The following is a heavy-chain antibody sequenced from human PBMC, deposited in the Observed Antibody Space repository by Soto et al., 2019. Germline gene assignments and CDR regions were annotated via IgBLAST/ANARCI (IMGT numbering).Heavy chain of an antibody. J-gene: IGHJ3*02. Sequence: EVQLVESGGGLDQPGGSLKLSCAASGFTFSGSAMHWVRQASGKGLEWVGRIRSKANSYATAYAASVKGRFTISRDDSKNTAYLQMNSLKTEDTAVYYCTRPLNTYCGGDCSPLDIWGQGTMVTVSS. CDR3: TRPLNTYCGGDCSPLDI. CDR2: IRSKANSYAT. D-gene: IGHD2-21*02. CDR1: GFTFSGSA. V-gene: IGHV3-73*02.